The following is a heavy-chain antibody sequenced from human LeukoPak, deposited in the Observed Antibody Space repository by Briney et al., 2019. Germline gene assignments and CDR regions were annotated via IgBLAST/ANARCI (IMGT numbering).Heavy chain of an antibody. D-gene: IGHD1-1*01. CDR1: GYTFTSYG. Sequence: GASVKVSCKASGYTFTSYGISWVRQAPGQGLEWMGWISAYNGNTNYAQKLQGRVTMTTDTSTSTAYMELSSLRSEDTAVYYCARETRTTVYFDYWGQGTLVTVSS. CDR2: ISAYNGNT. V-gene: IGHV1-18*01. CDR3: ARETRTTVYFDY. J-gene: IGHJ4*02.